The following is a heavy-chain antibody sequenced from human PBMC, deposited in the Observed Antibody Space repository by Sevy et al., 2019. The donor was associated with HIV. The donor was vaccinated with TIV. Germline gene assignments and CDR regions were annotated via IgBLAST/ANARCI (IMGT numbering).Heavy chain of an antibody. CDR1: GYTFIGYW. Sequence: GESLKISCKASGYTFIGYWIGWVRQMPGKGLEWMGITHPGESDTRDSPSLQGQVTISAVKSIITAYLQRRSLTASDTAMYYCARRAFNSGWHFDSRGQGTLVTVSS. V-gene: IGHV5-51*01. J-gene: IGHJ4*02. D-gene: IGHD5-12*01. CDR3: ARRAFNSGWHFDS. CDR2: THPGESDT.